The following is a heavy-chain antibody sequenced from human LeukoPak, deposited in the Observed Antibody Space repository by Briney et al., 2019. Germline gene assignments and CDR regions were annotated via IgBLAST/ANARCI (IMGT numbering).Heavy chain of an antibody. J-gene: IGHJ6*02. CDR1: GFTVSSNC. V-gene: IGHV3-66*01. CDR2: IYSGGST. D-gene: IGHD3-9*01. CDR3: ASDTYYDILTGYYGMDV. Sequence: GGSLRLSCAASGFTVSSNCMSWVRQAPGKGLEWVSVIYSGGSTYYAVSVKGRFTISRDNSKNTLYLQMNSLRAEDTAVYYCASDTYYDILTGYYGMDVWGQGTTVTVSS.